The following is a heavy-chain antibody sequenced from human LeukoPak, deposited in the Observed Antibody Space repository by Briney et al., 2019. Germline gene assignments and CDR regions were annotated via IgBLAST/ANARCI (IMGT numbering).Heavy chain of an antibody. CDR3: AKGIGMADYDSSGSQPFDY. Sequence: PGGSLRLSCAASGFTFSGYGMHWVRQAPDKGLEWVAVISYDGSNKYYADSVKGRFTISRDNSKNTLYLQMNSLRAEDTAVYYCAKGIGMADYDSSGSQPFDYWGQGTLVTVSS. CDR2: ISYDGSNK. V-gene: IGHV3-30*18. J-gene: IGHJ4*02. CDR1: GFTFSGYG. D-gene: IGHD3-22*01.